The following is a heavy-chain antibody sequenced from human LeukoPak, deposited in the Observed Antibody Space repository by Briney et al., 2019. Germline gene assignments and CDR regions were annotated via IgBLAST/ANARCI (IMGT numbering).Heavy chain of an antibody. CDR3: VRDLRDSFPTTVVTRVDFDY. CDR2: IYRAGDT. J-gene: IGHJ4*02. CDR1: GFTLSTYD. D-gene: IGHD4-23*01. V-gene: IGHV3-13*01. Sequence: PGGSLRLSCAASGFTLSTYDMHWVRQPTGEGLEWVSIIYRAGDTYYPGSVKGRFTISRDNAKNSLYLQMNSLRAEDTAVYYCVRDLRDSFPTTVVTRVDFDYWGQGTLVTVSS.